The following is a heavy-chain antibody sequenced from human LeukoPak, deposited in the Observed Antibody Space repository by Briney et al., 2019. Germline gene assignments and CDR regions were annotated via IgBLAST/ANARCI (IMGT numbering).Heavy chain of an antibody. V-gene: IGHV3-21*01. CDR3: ARDYYTVTTSGVDY. D-gene: IGHD4-17*01. CDR1: GFTFSSYS. Sequence: GGSLRLSCAASGFTFSSYSMNWVRQAPGKGLEWVSSISSSSSYIYYADSVKGRFIISRDNAKNSLYLQMNSLRAEDTAVYYCARDYYTVTTSGVDYRGQGTLVTVSS. J-gene: IGHJ4*02. CDR2: ISSSSSYI.